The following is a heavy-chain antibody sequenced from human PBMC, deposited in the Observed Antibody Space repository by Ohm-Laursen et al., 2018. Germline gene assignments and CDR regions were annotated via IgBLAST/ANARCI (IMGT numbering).Heavy chain of an antibody. CDR2: ITWDSGSI. CDR1: GFTFGDYG. V-gene: IGHV3-9*01. J-gene: IGHJ5*02. D-gene: IGHD6-13*01. CDR3: AKDSEGRTQQVAEKGIDL. Sequence: SLRLSCAASGFTFGDYGLHWVRQAPGKGLEWVSSITWDSGSIGYADSVEGRFTVSRDNARNSLYLQMNSLRSEDTALYYCAKDSEGRTQQVAEKGIDLWGQGTLVTVSS.